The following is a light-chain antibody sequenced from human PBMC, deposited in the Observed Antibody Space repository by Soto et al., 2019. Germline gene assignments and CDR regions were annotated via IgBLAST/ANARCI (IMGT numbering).Light chain of an antibody. V-gene: IGKV3-20*01. CDR3: QQYRSSPST. CDR2: GAS. CDR1: QSVSSSY. J-gene: IGKJ1*01. Sequence: EIVLTQSPGTLSLSPGERATLSCRASQSVSSSYLAWYQQKPGQAPRLLIYGASSRATGIPDRFSGSGSGTDFTLTISTLEPEDFSVYYCQQYRSSPSTFGQGTKVEIK.